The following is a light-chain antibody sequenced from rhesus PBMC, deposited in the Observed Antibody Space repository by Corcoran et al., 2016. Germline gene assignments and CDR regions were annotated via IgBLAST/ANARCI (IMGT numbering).Light chain of an antibody. CDR3: QQGYSTPPT. Sequence: DIQMSQSPSSLSASVGDRVTITCRASQGISSYLNWYQQKPGKAPKLLIYYANSLASGVPSMFSGSGSGTDYTLTISSLQPEDFATYYFQQGYSTPPTFGQGTKVEIK. J-gene: IGKJ1*01. CDR1: QGISSY. CDR2: YAN. V-gene: IGKV1-32*03.